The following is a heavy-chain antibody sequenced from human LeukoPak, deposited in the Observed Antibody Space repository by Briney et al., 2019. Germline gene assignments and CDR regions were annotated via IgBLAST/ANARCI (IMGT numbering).Heavy chain of an antibody. D-gene: IGHD4-23*01. CDR3: AKGNGGNSGEYFYYGMDV. CDR2: ISGSGGST. Sequence: PGGSLRLSCAASGFTFSSYGMSWVRQAPGKGLEWVSGISGSGGSTYYADSVKGRFTISRDNSKNTLYLQLTSLRAEDTAVYYCAKGNGGNSGEYFYYGMDVWGQGTTVTVSS. J-gene: IGHJ6*02. V-gene: IGHV3-23*01. CDR1: GFTFSSYG.